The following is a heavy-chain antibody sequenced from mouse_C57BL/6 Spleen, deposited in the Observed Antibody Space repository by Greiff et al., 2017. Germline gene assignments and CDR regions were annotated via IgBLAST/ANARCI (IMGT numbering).Heavy chain of an antibody. V-gene: IGHV1-50*01. CDR1: GYTFTSYW. CDR2: IDPSDSYT. D-gene: IGHD2-4*01. Sequence: QVQLKQPGAELVKPGASVKLSCKASGYTFTSYWMQWVKQRPGQGLEWIGEIDPSDSYTNYNQKFKGKATLTVDTSSSTAYMQLSSLTSEDSAVYYCARRLDAMDYWGQGTSVTVSS. J-gene: IGHJ4*01. CDR3: ARRLDAMDY.